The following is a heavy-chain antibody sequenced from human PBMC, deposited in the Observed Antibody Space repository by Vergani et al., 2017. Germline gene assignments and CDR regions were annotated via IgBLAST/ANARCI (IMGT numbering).Heavy chain of an antibody. V-gene: IGHV3-23*01. CDR2: ISGSGGST. D-gene: IGHD5-12*01. CDR3: AKANPHDSGYDYLYYYHAMDV. J-gene: IGHJ6*02. Sequence: EVQLLESGGDLVQPGGSLRLSCAASGFTFNHYVMNWVRQAPGKGLEWVSGISGSGGSTYYAGSVKGRFTISRDSAKNTLYLQMNSLSAGDTAVYYCAKANPHDSGYDYLYYYHAMDVWGQGTTVTVSS. CDR1: GFTFNHYV.